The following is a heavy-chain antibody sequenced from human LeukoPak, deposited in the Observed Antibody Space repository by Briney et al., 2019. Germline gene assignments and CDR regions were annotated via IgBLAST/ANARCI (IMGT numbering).Heavy chain of an antibody. J-gene: IGHJ6*02. V-gene: IGHV4-4*02. Sequence: SETLSLTCTVSGGSISSGDYYWSWVRQPPGKGLEWIGEIYHSGSTNYNPSLKSRVTISVDKSKNQFSLKLSSVTAADTAVYYCTRENYYYYGMDVWGQGTTVTVSS. CDR2: IYHSGST. CDR1: GGSISSGDYY. CDR3: TRENYYYYGMDV.